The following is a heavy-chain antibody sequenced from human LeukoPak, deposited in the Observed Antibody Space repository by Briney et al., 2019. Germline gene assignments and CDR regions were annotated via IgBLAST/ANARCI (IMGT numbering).Heavy chain of an antibody. V-gene: IGHV1-69*04. CDR1: RGTFSSYA. CDR2: IIPILGIA. J-gene: IGHJ4*02. D-gene: IGHD5-18*01. CDR3: ASPGGYSYGLDY. Sequence: SVKVSCKASRGTFSSYAISWVRQAPGQGLEWMGRIIPILGIANYAQKFQGRVTITADKSTSTAYMELSSLRSEDTAVYYCASPGGYSYGLDYWGQGTLVTVSS.